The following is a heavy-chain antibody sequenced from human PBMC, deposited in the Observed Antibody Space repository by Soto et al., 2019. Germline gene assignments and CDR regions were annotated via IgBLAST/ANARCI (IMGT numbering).Heavy chain of an antibody. CDR3: ARGAAVAWGWFDP. CDR2: ISYDGSNK. V-gene: IGHV3-30-3*01. CDR1: GFTFSSYA. Sequence: QVQLVESGGGVVQPGRSLRLSCAASGFTFSSYAMHWVRQAPGKGLEWVAVISYDGSNKYYADSVKGRFTISRDNSKNTLYLQMNSLRAEDTAVYYCARGAAVAWGWFDPWGQGTLVTVSS. J-gene: IGHJ5*02. D-gene: IGHD6-19*01.